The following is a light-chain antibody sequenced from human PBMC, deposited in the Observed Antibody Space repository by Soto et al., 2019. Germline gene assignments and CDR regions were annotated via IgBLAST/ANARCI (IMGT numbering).Light chain of an antibody. CDR1: SSDVGDYNY. CDR2: DVS. V-gene: IGLV2-11*01. Sequence: QSALTQPRSVSGSPGQSVTISCTRTSSDVGDYNYVSWYQQYPGKAPKVVISDVSRRPSGVPERFSGSKSGNTASLTISGLQAEDEADYYCWSYAGSYTWVFGGGTKLTVL. J-gene: IGLJ3*02. CDR3: WSYAGSYTWV.